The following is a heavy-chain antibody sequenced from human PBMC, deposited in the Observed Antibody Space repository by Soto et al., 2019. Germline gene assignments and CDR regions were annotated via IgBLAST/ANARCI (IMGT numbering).Heavy chain of an antibody. J-gene: IGHJ6*03. CDR1: GFTFSSYG. V-gene: IGHV3-33*01. D-gene: IGHD5-18*01. CDR3: ARDALFRIQLWLPPRQYYYYYMDV. Sequence: PGGSLRLSCAASGFTFSSYGMHWVRQAPGKGLEWVAVIWFDGSNKFFADSVKVRFTISRDNSKNTLYLQMISLRAEDTALYYCARDALFRIQLWLPPRQYYYYYMDVWGKGTTVTVSS. CDR2: IWFDGSNK.